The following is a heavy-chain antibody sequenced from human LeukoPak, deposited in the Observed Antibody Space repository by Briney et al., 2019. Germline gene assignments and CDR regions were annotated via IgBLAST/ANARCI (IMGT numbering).Heavy chain of an antibody. V-gene: IGHV1-2*02. CDR2: INPNSGGT. Sequence: GASVKVSCKASGYTFTGYYMHWVRQAPGQGLEWMGWINPNSGGTNYAQKFQGRVTMTRDTSISTAYMELSRLRSDDTAVYYCAVVDDIIAAAGGDDIWGQGTMVTVSS. CDR3: AVVDDIIAAAGGDDI. J-gene: IGHJ3*02. D-gene: IGHD6-13*01. CDR1: GYTFTGYY.